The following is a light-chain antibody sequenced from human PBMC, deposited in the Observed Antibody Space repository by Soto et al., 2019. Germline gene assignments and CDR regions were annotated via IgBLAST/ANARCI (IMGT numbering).Light chain of an antibody. CDR2: PAS. CDR1: QGISSS. J-gene: IGKJ5*01. V-gene: IGKV1-9*01. Sequence: IQLTQSPSSLSASVGDRVTITCRASQGISSSLAWYQQKPGKAPKLLIYPASTLQSGVPSRFSGSASGTDFSLTIDSLQPEDFATYYCQQLNTYPFTFGQGTRLEIK. CDR3: QQLNTYPFT.